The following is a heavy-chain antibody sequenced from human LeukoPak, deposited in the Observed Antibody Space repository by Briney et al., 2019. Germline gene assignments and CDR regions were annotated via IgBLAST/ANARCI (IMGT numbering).Heavy chain of an antibody. D-gene: IGHD5-12*01. V-gene: IGHV3-7*03. CDR1: GFTFSSYW. Sequence: GGSLRLSCAASGFTFSSYWMSWVRQAPGKGLEWVANIKQDGSEKYYVDSVKGRFTISRDNAKNSLYLQMNSLRAEDMALYYCAKDSGRVATGWFDPWGQGTLVTVSS. J-gene: IGHJ5*02. CDR3: AKDSGRVATGWFDP. CDR2: IKQDGSEK.